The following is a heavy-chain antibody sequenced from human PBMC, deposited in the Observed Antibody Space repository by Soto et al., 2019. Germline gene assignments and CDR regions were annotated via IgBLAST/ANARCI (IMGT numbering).Heavy chain of an antibody. J-gene: IGHJ4*02. CDR2: INKSGGST. V-gene: IGHV3-23*01. CDR1: GFTFSSFA. Sequence: GGSLRLSCAASGFTFSSFAMSWVRQAPGKGLEWVSTINKSGGSTYYADSVKGRFTISSDNSKNMLFLQINGLRAEDTAVYYCAEAPATTGSTFDYWGLGTLVTVSS. D-gene: IGHD1-1*01. CDR3: AEAPATTGSTFDY.